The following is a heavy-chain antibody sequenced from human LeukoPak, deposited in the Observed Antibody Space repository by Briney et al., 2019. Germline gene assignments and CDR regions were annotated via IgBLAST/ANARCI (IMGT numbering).Heavy chain of an antibody. CDR1: GFTFSSYS. V-gene: IGHV3-66*01. J-gene: IGHJ4*02. D-gene: IGHD4-11*01. Sequence: GGSLRLSCAASGFTFSSYSMSWVRQAPGKGLEWVSVIYSGGSTYYADSVKGRFTISRDNSKNTLYLQMNSLRAEDTAVYYCASYSNYFDYWGQGTLVTVSS. CDR2: IYSGGST. CDR3: ASYSNYFDY.